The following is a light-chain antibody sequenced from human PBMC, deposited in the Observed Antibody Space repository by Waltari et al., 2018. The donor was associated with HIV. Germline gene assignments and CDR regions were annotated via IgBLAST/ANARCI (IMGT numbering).Light chain of an antibody. CDR1: QDIANH. V-gene: IGKV1-33*01. CDR3: QQFASLPLT. CDR2: DAS. J-gene: IGKJ3*01. Sequence: DIHMTQSPSSLSASVGAKIIITCQASQDIANHLAWYRQKAGRGPELLLYDASNLESGVPSRFTGRASGTTFSLTITALQPEDSATYFCQQFASLPLTFGPGTTVDIK.